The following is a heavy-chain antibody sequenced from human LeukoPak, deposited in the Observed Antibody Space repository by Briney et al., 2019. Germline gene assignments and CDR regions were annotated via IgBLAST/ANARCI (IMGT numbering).Heavy chain of an antibody. CDR2: IWYDGSNK. CDR3: ARSYCSSASCPSRFDY. CDR1: GFTFSSCG. J-gene: IGHJ4*02. V-gene: IGHV3-33*01. D-gene: IGHD2-2*01. Sequence: PGGSLRLSCAASGFTFSSCGMHRVRQAPGKGLEWVAVIWYDGSNKYYADSVKGRFTTSRDNSKNTLYLQMNSLRAEDTAVYYCARSYCSSASCPSRFDYWGQGTPATVSS.